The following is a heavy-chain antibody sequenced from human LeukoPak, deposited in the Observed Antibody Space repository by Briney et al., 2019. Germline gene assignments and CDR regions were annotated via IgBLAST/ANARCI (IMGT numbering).Heavy chain of an antibody. Sequence: SETLSLTCTVSGGSISSSSYYWGWIRQPPGKGLEWIGSIYYSGSTYYNPPLKSRVTISVDTSKNQFSLKLSSVTAADTAVYYCARRDSSITKGAFDIWGQGTMVTVSS. D-gene: IGHD3-22*01. J-gene: IGHJ3*02. CDR2: IYYSGST. V-gene: IGHV4-39*01. CDR3: ARRDSSITKGAFDI. CDR1: GGSISSSSYY.